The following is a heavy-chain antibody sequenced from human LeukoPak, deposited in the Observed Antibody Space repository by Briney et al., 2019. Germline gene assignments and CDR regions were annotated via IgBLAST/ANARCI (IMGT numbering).Heavy chain of an antibody. CDR1: GFTFSKHG. CDR2: IRLDGSNT. J-gene: IGHJ4*02. CDR3: SKDINSYCRGDCSDY. D-gene: IGHD2-15*01. Sequence: WGSLRLSCAASGFTFSKHGMHWVRQAPGKGLEWVAFIRLDGSNTYYADSVKGRLTISRDNSKNTVDLQMNSLRTEDTAIYYCSKDINSYCRGDCSDYWGQGTLVIVSS. V-gene: IGHV3-30*02.